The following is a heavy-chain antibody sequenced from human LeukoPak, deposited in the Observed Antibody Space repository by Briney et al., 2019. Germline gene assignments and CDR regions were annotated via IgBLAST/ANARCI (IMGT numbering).Heavy chain of an antibody. J-gene: IGHJ5*02. CDR1: GGSISSYY. D-gene: IGHD3-10*01. CDR2: IYTSGST. Sequence: SETLSPTCTVSGGSISSYYWSWIRQPAGKGLEWIGRIYTSGSTNYNPSLKSRVTMSVDTSKNQFSLKLSSVTAADTAVYYCARDRSLYYYGSGDNWFDPWGQGTLATVSS. CDR3: ARDRSLYYYGSGDNWFDP. V-gene: IGHV4-4*07.